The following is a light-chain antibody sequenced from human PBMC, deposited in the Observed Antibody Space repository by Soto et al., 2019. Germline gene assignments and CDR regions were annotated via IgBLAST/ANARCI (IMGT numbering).Light chain of an antibody. CDR2: AAS. CDR1: QGISSY. V-gene: IGKV1-9*01. CDR3: QQRET. J-gene: IGKJ3*01. Sequence: DIPLTQSPSSLSASVGDRVTITCRASQGISSYLVWYQQKPGKAPKLLIYAASTLQSGVPSRFSGGGSGTDFTLTISSLQPEDFATYYCQQRETFGPGTKVDIK.